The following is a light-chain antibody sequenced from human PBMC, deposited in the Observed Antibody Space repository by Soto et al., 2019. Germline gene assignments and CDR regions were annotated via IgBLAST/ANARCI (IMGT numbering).Light chain of an antibody. CDR2: XAS. J-gene: IGKJ4*01. V-gene: IGKV3-11*01. CDR3: QQRSNWRT. Sequence: IGVTQWASTLSLSPGERATLPCRASQSVXSNFVWYQQKPGQAPRRLIYXASSRGTRIPAMFSGSGYGKNFTISISGLDHESVAVYYCQQRSNWRTFGGGTKVDIK. CDR1: QSVXSN.